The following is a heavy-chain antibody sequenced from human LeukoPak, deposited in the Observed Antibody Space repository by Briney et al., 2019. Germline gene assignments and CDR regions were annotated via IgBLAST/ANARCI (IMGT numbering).Heavy chain of an antibody. CDR3: ARGRFSVYYFDY. Sequence: SETLSLTCGASGGSFSDYYWSWIRQPPGKGLEWIGEIIHSGATSSNPSLKSRVTISMDPSKNQFSLKLSSVTAADTAVYYCARGRFSVYYFDYWARDPWSPSPQ. J-gene: IGHJ4*02. V-gene: IGHV4-34*01. D-gene: IGHD3-3*02. CDR1: GGSFSDYY. CDR2: IIHSGAT.